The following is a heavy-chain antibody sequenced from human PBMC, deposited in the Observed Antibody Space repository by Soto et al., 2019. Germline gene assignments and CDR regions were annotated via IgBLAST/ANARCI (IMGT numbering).Heavy chain of an antibody. V-gene: IGHV4-31*03. J-gene: IGHJ5*02. CDR2: IYYSGST. D-gene: IGHD3-10*01. Sequence: QVQLQESGPGLVKPSQTLSLTCTVSGGSISSGGYYWSWIRQHPGKGLEWIGYIYYSGSTYYNPSLWSRVTISVATSKNQFSRKLSSVTAADTAVYYCARVVGITMVRGVIIPGAGDWFDPWGQGTLVTVSS. CDR3: ARVVGITMVRGVIIPGAGDWFDP. CDR1: GGSISSGGYY.